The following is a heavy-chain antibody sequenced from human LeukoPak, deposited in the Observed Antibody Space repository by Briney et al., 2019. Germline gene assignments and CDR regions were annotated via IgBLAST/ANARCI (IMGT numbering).Heavy chain of an antibody. V-gene: IGHV4-61*08. CDR1: GGSISSGGYY. CDR3: AREAYYYDSSGYYPPPFDY. CDR2: IYYSGST. Sequence: SETLSLTCTVSGGSISSGGYYWSWIRQHPGKGLEWIGYIYYSGSTNYNPSLKSRVTISVDTSKNQFSLKLSSVTAADTAVYYCAREAYYYDSSGYYPPPFDYWGQGTLVTVSS. D-gene: IGHD3-22*01. J-gene: IGHJ4*02.